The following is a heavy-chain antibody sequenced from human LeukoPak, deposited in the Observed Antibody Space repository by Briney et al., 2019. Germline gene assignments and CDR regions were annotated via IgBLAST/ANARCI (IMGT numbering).Heavy chain of an antibody. CDR3: AKGSSSSRPYYLDY. V-gene: IGHV3-23*01. D-gene: IGHD6-13*01. CDR1: GFTFSTYA. CDR2: ITDSSTST. J-gene: IGHJ4*02. Sequence: GGSLRLSCAASGFTFSTYAMSWVRQAPGKGLEWVSAITDSSTSTYYADSVKGRFTISRHNSKNTLYLQMNSLRAEDTAVYYCAKGSSSSRPYYLDYWGQGTLVTVSS.